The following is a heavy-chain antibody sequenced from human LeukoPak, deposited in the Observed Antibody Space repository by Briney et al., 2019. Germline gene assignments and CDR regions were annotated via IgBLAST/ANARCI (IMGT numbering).Heavy chain of an antibody. J-gene: IGHJ6*03. V-gene: IGHV4-34*01. CDR2: INHSGST. CDR1: GGSFSGYY. D-gene: IGHD3-3*01. CDR3: ARGRQSDFWSGYRYYYYYYMDV. Sequence: PSETLSLTCAVYGGSFSGYYWSWIRQPPGKGLEWIGKINHSGSTNYNPSLKSRVTISVDTSKNQFSLKLSSVTAADTAVYYCARGRQSDFWSGYRYYYYYYMDVWGKGTTVTVSS.